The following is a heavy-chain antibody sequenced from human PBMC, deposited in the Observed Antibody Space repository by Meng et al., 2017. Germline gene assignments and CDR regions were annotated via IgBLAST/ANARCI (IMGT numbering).Heavy chain of an antibody. V-gene: IGHV1-69*04. D-gene: IGHD3-10*01. CDR3: ATDYYGSGRSHGY. CDR1: GYTFTSYA. Sequence: SVKVSCKASGYTFTSYAMNWVRQAPGQGLEWMGRIIPILGIANYAQKFQGRVTITADKSTSTAYMELSSLRSEDTAVYYCATDYYGSGRSHGYWGQGTLVTVSS. CDR2: IIPILGIA. J-gene: IGHJ4*02.